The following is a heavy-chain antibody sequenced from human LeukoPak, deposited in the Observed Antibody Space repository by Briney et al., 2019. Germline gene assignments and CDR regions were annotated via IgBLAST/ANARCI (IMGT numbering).Heavy chain of an antibody. CDR3: ARDRQSPSDAFDI. J-gene: IGHJ3*02. V-gene: IGHV4-59*01. Sequence: SETLSLTCTVSGGSISSYYWSWIRQPPGKGLEWIGYIYYSGSTNYNPSLKSRVTISVDTSKNQFSLKLSSVTAADTAVYYCARDRQSPSDAFDIWGQGTMVTVSS. CDR2: IYYSGST. CDR1: GGSISSYY.